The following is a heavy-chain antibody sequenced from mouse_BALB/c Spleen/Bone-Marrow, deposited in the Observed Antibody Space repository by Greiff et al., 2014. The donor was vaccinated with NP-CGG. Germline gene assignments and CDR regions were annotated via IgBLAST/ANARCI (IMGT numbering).Heavy chain of an antibody. D-gene: IGHD2-2*01. CDR3: ARIVRGYDFPAWFAY. J-gene: IGHJ3*01. CDR1: GYSITSGYS. CDR2: IHYSGST. Sequence: VQLQQSGPDLVKPSQSLSLTCTVTGYSITSGYSWHWIRQFPGNKLEWMGYIHYSGSTNYNPSLKSRISITRYTSKNQFFLQLNSVTTEDTATYYCARIVRGYDFPAWFAYWGQGTLVTVSA. V-gene: IGHV3-1*02.